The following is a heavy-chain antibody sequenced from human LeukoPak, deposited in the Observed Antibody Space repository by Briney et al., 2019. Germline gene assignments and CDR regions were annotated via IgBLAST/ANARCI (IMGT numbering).Heavy chain of an antibody. CDR3: ARQGYCSSTSCYLYYYYGMGV. CDR2: TYPGDSDT. CDR1: GYSFTSYW. V-gene: IGHV5-51*01. D-gene: IGHD2-2*01. Sequence: GESLKISCKGSGYSFTSYWIGWVRQMPGKGLEWMGITYPGDSDTRYSPSFQGQVTISADKSISTAYLQWSSLKASDTAMYYCARQGYCSSTSCYLYYYYGMGVWGQGTTVTVSS. J-gene: IGHJ6*02.